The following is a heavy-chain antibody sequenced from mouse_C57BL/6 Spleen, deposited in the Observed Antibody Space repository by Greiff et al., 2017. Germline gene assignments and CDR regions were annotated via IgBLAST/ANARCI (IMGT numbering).Heavy chain of an antibody. CDR2: IDPETGGT. Sequence: VQLQQSGAELVRPGASVTLSCKASGYTFTDYEMHWVKQTPVHGLEWIGAIDPETGGTAYNQKFKGKAILTADKSSSTAYMELRSLTSEDSAFYYCTCYDYDRVDYWGQGTTLTVSS. J-gene: IGHJ2*01. CDR3: TCYDYDRVDY. V-gene: IGHV1-15*01. D-gene: IGHD2-4*01. CDR1: GYTFTDYE.